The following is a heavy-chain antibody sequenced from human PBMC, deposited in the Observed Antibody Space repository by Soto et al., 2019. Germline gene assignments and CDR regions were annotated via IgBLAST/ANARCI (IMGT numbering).Heavy chain of an antibody. CDR3: ARERYQVISYGMDV. J-gene: IGHJ6*02. CDR2: INPETGGT. CDR1: GYTFTGYY. Sequence: QVQLVQSGADVKTSGASVRVSCKASGYTFTGYYVHWVREAPGQGLEWMGWINPETGGTSYAQKFQGRVTLSRDTSINTADLELSWLRFDDAAVYFCARERYQVISYGMDVWGQGTTVTVSS. V-gene: IGHV1-2*02. D-gene: IGHD2-2*01.